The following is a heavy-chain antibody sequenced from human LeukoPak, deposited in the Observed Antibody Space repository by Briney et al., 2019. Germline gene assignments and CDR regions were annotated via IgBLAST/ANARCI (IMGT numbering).Heavy chain of an antibody. Sequence: GGSLRLSCAASGFTFSDYYMSWIRQAPGKGLEWVSYISSSGSNIKYADSVKGRFTISRGNAKNSVYLQMNSLRAEDTAVYYCARDIKGQYQDAFDIWGQGTMVTVSS. D-gene: IGHD2-2*01. J-gene: IGHJ3*02. CDR3: ARDIKGQYQDAFDI. CDR1: GFTFSDYY. CDR2: ISSSGSNI. V-gene: IGHV3-11*04.